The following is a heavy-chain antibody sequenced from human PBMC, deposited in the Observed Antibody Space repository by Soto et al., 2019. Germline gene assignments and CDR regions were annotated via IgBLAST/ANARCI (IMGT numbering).Heavy chain of an antibody. CDR3: ARAHSRVTIEGYYYYGMDV. CDR2: IYYSGST. Sequence: QVQLQESGPGLVKPSQTLSLTCTVSGGSISSGGYYWSWIRQHPGKGLEWIGYIYYSGSTYYNPSLKSRVTISVDTSKNQFSLKLSSVTAADPAVYYCARAHSRVTIEGYYYYGMDVWGQGTTVTVSS. V-gene: IGHV4-31*03. CDR1: GGSISSGGYY. D-gene: IGHD4-4*01. J-gene: IGHJ6*02.